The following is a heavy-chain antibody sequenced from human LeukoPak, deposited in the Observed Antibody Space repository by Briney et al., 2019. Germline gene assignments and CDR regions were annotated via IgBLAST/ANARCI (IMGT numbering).Heavy chain of an antibody. V-gene: IGHV4-39*01. CDR2: VYYSGST. D-gene: IGHD1-26*01. J-gene: IGHJ4*02. CDR1: GGSISSSSYY. CDR3: ARLNVGATTSFDY. Sequence: SETLSLTCTVSGGSISSSSYYWGWIRQSPGKGLEWIGSVYYSGSTYYNPSLKSRVTISVDTSKNQFSLKLSSVTAADTAVYYCARLNVGATTSFDYWGQGTLVTVSS.